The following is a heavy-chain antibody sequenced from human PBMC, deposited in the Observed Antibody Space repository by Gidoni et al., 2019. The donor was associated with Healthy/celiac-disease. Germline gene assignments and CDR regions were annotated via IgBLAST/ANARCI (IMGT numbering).Heavy chain of an antibody. Sequence: EVQLLESGGGLVQPGGSLRLSCAASGFTFSSYAMSWVRQAPGKGLEWVSAISGSGGSTYYADSVKGRFTISRDNSKNTLYLQMNSLRAEDTAVYYCAKDSMVRGVIISYYYYYMDVWGKGTTVTVSS. CDR2: ISGSGGST. D-gene: IGHD3-10*01. J-gene: IGHJ6*03. CDR1: GFTFSSYA. CDR3: AKDSMVRGVIISYYYYYMDV. V-gene: IGHV3-23*01.